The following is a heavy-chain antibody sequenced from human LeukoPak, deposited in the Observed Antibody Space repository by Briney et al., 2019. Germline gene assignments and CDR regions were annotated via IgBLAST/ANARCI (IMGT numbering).Heavy chain of an antibody. CDR1: GFTFSSYE. CDR3: ARDLNWETY. D-gene: IGHD1-1*01. CDR2: ISSSGSAI. V-gene: IGHV3-48*03. J-gene: IGHJ4*02. Sequence: GGSLRLSCAASGFTFSSYEMNWVRQAPGKGLEWVSYISSSGSAIYYADSVKGRFTISRDNAKNSLYLQMSSLRAEDTAVYYCARDLNWETYWGQGTLVTVSS.